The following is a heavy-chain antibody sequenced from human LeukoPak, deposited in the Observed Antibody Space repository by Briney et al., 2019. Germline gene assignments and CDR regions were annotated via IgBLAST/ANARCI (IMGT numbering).Heavy chain of an antibody. V-gene: IGHV3-11*06. CDR1: GFTFSDYY. D-gene: IGHD5-18*01. Sequence: GGSLRLYCAASGFTFSDYYMSWIRQAPGKGLEWVSYISSSSSYTNYADSVKGRFTISRDNAKNSLYLQMNSLRAEDTAVYYCVRDYTAMVFWGQGTLVTVSS. J-gene: IGHJ4*02. CDR2: ISSSSSYT. CDR3: VRDYTAMVF.